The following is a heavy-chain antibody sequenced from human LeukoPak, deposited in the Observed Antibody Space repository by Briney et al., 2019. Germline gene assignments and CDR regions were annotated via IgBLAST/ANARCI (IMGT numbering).Heavy chain of an antibody. CDR3: ARDQGPYCSGGSCSLFDY. J-gene: IGHJ4*02. D-gene: IGHD2-15*01. CDR2: ISGSSSYI. Sequence: SGGSLRLSCEASGFTFSSYSMNWVRQAPGKGLEWVSSISGSSSYIYYADSVKGRFTISRHNAKNSVYLQMNSLRPEDTAVYFCARDQGPYCSGGSCSLFDYWGQGTLVTVSS. CDR1: GFTFSSYS. V-gene: IGHV3-21*01.